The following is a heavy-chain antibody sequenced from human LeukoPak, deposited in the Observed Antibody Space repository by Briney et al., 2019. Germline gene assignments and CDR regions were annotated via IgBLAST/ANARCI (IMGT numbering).Heavy chain of an antibody. D-gene: IGHD6-13*01. CDR1: GGSISSYY. Sequence: SETLSLTCTVSGGSISSYYWSWIRQPPGKGLEWIGYIYSSGSTNYNPSLKSRVTISVDTSKNQFSLKLSSVTAADTAVYYCARDRVLAAAGTNYYYYGMDVWGQGTTVTVSS. J-gene: IGHJ6*02. CDR2: IYSSGST. CDR3: ARDRVLAAAGTNYYYYGMDV. V-gene: IGHV4-59*12.